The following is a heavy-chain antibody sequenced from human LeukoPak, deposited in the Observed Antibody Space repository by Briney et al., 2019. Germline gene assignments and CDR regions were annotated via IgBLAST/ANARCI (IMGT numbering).Heavy chain of an antibody. Sequence: PSGTLSLTCTVSSGSISSNNYYWGWIRQPPGKGLEWIGSIYYTGCTFYNPSLKSRVTMSLDALKNQFTLKVTSVTATDTAVYYCARLVSYDVLTENFYKYYMDVWGKGTTVTVSS. D-gene: IGHD3-9*01. CDR1: SGSISSNNYY. V-gene: IGHV4-39*01. J-gene: IGHJ6*03. CDR2: IYYTGCT. CDR3: ARLVSYDVLTENFYKYYMDV.